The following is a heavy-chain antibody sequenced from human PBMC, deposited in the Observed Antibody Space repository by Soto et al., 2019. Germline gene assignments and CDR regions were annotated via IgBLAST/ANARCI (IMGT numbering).Heavy chain of an antibody. CDR2: INDSGTT. CDR1: GGSISSSSSY. Sequence: PSETLSLTCTVSGGSISSSSSYWGRIRQPPGKGLEWIGSINDSGTTYYNPSLKSRVTISVDTSKNQFSLKLSSVTAADTAVYYCARRPLYYDILTGYQPYYGMDVWGQGTTVTVSS. J-gene: IGHJ6*02. V-gene: IGHV4-39*01. CDR3: ARRPLYYDILTGYQPYYGMDV. D-gene: IGHD3-9*01.